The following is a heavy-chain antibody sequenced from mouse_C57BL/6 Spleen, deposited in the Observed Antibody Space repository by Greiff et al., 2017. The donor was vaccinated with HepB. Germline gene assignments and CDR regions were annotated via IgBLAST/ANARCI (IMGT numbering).Heavy chain of an antibody. CDR1: GYSFTGYF. J-gene: IGHJ2*01. CDR2: INPYNGDT. Sequence: VQLKQSGPELVKPGDSVKISCKASGYSFTGYFMNWVMQSHGKSLEWIGRINPYNGDTFYNQKFKGKATLTVDKSSSTAHMELRSLTSEDSAVYYCARGTLDYGSSSYYFDYWGQGTTLTVSS. V-gene: IGHV1-20*01. D-gene: IGHD1-1*01. CDR3: ARGTLDYGSSSYYFDY.